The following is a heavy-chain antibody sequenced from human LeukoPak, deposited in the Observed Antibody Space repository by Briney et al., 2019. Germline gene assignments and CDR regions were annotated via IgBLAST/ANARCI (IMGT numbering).Heavy chain of an antibody. CDR2: IIPIFGTA. CDR3: ARRGDLYESLYYFDY. V-gene: IGHV1-69*06. CDR1: GYTFTGYY. Sequence: SVKVSCKASGYTFTGYYMHWVRQAPGQGLEWMGGIIPIFGTANYAQKFQGRVTITAGKSTSTAYMELSSLRSEDTAVYYCARRGDLYESLYYFDYWGQGTLVTVSS. D-gene: IGHD2-21*01. J-gene: IGHJ4*02.